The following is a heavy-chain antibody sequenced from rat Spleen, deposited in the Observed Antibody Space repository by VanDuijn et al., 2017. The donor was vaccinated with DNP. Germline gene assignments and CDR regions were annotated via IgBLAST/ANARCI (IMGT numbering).Heavy chain of an antibody. V-gene: IGHV5-7*01. J-gene: IGHJ2*01. CDR1: GFTFSDYA. CDR2: ISYDGSRT. CDR3: ARRPYYGYNGYFDY. D-gene: IGHD1-9*01. Sequence: EVQLVESGGGLVQPGRSLRLSCAASGFTFSDYAMAWVRQAPKKGLEWVATISYDGSRTYYRDSVKGRFTISRDNAKSTLSLQMDSLRSEDTATYYCARRPYYGYNGYFDYWGQGVMVTVFS.